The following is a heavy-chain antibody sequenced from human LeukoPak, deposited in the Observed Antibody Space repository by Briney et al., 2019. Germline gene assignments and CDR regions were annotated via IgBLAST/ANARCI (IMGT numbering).Heavy chain of an antibody. Sequence: GGSLRLSCAASGFTFSSYWMSWVRQAPGKGLEWVSYINSRGKTIYYADSVKGRFTISRDNAKSSLYLQMNSLRVEDTAVYYCARGRPHGNDYWGQGTLVTVSS. V-gene: IGHV3-48*04. J-gene: IGHJ4*02. CDR1: GFTFSSYW. D-gene: IGHD4-23*01. CDR2: INSRGKTI. CDR3: ARGRPHGNDY.